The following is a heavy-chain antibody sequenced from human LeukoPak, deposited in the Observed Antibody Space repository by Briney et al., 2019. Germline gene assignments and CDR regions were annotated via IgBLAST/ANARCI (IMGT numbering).Heavy chain of an antibody. CDR2: ISGSGGST. J-gene: IGHJ1*01. Sequence: GGSLRLSCAASGFTFSSYAMSWVRQAPGKGLEWVSAISGSGGSTYYADSVKGRFTISRDNSKNTLYLQMNSLRAEDTAVYYCAKGRRGLQYNSANEYFQHWGQGTLVTVSS. V-gene: IGHV3-23*01. D-gene: IGHD4-11*01. CDR3: AKGRRGLQYNSANEYFQH. CDR1: GFTFSSYA.